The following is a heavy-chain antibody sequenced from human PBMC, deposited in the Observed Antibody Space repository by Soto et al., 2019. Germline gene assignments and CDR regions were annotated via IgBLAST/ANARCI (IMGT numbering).Heavy chain of an antibody. CDR2: INPNSGGT. CDR3: ARGEQQLDY. J-gene: IGHJ4*02. V-gene: IGHV1-2*04. D-gene: IGHD6-13*01. Sequence: QVQLVQSGAEVKKPGASVKVSCKASGYTFIGYYLHWVRQAPGQGLEWMGWINPNSGGTNSAQKFQGWVTMTTDTSISTPYMELSRLTSDDTAVYYCARGEQQLDYWGQGTLVTVSS. CDR1: GYTFIGYY.